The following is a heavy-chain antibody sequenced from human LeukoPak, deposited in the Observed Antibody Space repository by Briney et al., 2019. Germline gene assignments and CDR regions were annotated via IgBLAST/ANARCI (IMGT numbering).Heavy chain of an antibody. Sequence: SETLSLTCTVSGGSISSYYWSWIRQPPGKGLEWIGEINHSGSTNYNPSLKSRVTISVDTSKNQFSLKLSSVTAADTAVYYCARGGSGYYYDSSGYYSRREYYGMDVWGQGTTVTVSS. D-gene: IGHD3-22*01. CDR2: INHSGST. CDR1: GGSISSYY. V-gene: IGHV4-34*01. CDR3: ARGGSGYYYDSSGYYSRREYYGMDV. J-gene: IGHJ6*02.